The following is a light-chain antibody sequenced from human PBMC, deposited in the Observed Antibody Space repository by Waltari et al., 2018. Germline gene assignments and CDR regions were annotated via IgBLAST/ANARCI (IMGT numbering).Light chain of an antibody. CDR3: QQYGSSPRT. V-gene: IGKV3D-11*01. J-gene: IGKJ1*01. Sequence: IVLTQSPATLSLSPGERATLSCRASQDIASFLAWYQQKPGQAPRLLIYDASIRATGVPARFSGSGPGRDFTLTISSLEPEDSAVYYCQQYGSSPRTFGQGTKVEIK. CDR1: QDIASF. CDR2: DAS.